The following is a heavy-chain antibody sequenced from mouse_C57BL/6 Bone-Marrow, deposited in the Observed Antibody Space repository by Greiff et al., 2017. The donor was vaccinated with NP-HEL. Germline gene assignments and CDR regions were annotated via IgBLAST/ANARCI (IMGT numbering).Heavy chain of an antibody. V-gene: IGHV14-4*01. Sequence: VQLQQSGAELVRPGASVKLSCTASGFNIKDDYMHWVQQRPEPGLEWIGWIDPENGDTEYASKFQGKATITADTSSNKAYLQLSSLTSEDTAVYYCTPDYDRYAMDYWGQGTSVTVSS. CDR2: IDPENGDT. CDR1: GFNIKDDY. CDR3: TPDYDRYAMDY. D-gene: IGHD2-4*01. J-gene: IGHJ4*01.